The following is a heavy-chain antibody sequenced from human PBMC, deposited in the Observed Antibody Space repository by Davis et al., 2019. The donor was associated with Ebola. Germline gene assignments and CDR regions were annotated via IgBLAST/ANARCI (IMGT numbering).Heavy chain of an antibody. CDR3: ARAQFPTTSDH. CDR2: INPSAGST. D-gene: IGHD1-1*01. Sequence: ASVKVSCKASGYTFTNYYMHWVRQAPGQRLEWMGIINPSAGSTTYAPRFLGRVTMTRDTSTNTVYMELSSLKSEDTAVYYCARAQFPTTSDHWGQGTLVTVSS. CDR1: GYTFTNYY. V-gene: IGHV1-46*01. J-gene: IGHJ4*02.